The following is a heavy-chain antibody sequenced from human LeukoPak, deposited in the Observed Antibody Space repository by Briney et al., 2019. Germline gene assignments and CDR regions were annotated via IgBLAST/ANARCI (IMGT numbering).Heavy chain of an antibody. V-gene: IGHV1-8*03. CDR2: MNPNSGNT. CDR3: ARANYHSSSWYRPQIYYYYMDV. J-gene: IGHJ6*03. Sequence: ASVKVSCKASGYTFTSYDINWVRQATGQGLEWMGWMNPNSGNTGYAQKFQGRVTITRNTSISTAYMELSSLRSEDTAVYYCARANYHSSSWYRPQIYYYYMDVWGKGTTVTVSS. CDR1: GYTFTSYD. D-gene: IGHD6-13*01.